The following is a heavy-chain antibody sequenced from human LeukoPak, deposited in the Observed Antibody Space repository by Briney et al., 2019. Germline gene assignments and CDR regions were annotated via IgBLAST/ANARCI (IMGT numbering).Heavy chain of an antibody. D-gene: IGHD2-2*01. CDR1: GYNFTGYY. Sequence: ASVKVSCKASGYNFTGYYMHWVRQAPGQGLEWMGWINPNSGGTKYAQKFQGRVTMTRDTSISTAYMELKRLRSDDTAVYYCARGLRGSPAFDYWGQGTLVTVSS. CDR3: ARGLRGSPAFDY. V-gene: IGHV1-2*02. J-gene: IGHJ4*02. CDR2: INPNSGGT.